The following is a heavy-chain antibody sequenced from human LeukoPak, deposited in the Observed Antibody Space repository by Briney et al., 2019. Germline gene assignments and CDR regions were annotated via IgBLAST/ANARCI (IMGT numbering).Heavy chain of an antibody. V-gene: IGHV3-30*04. CDR2: ISYDGSNT. Sequence: GGSLRLSCVASGFSFSRYSMHWVRQGPGKGLEWVSVISYDGSNTYYADSVKGRFTISRDNSKNSLYLQMNSLRTEDTALYYCAKVYRYYDSSCQHWGQGTLVTVSS. CDR1: GFSFSRYS. J-gene: IGHJ1*01. D-gene: IGHD3-22*01. CDR3: AKVYRYYDSSCQH.